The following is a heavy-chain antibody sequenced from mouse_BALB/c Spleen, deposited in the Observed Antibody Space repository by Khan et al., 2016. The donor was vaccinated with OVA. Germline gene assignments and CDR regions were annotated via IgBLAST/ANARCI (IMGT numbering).Heavy chain of an antibody. D-gene: IGHD1-1*01. V-gene: IGHV2-9*02. CDR3: ARAFTTVVATDYAMDY. Sequence: QVQLKESGPGLVAPSQSLSITCTVSGFSLTSYGVHWVRQPPGKGLEWLGVIWAGGSTNYNSALMSRLSISKENSKSQVFLKMNSLQTDDTAMYYCARAFTTVVATDYAMDYWGQGTSVTVSS. CDR1: GFSLTSYG. J-gene: IGHJ4*01. CDR2: IWAGGST.